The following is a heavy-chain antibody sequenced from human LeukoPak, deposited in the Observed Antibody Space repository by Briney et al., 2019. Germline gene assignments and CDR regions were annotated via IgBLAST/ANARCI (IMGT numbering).Heavy chain of an antibody. Sequence: GGSLRLSCAASGFTFSSYAMSWVRQAPGKGLEWVSAISGSGGSTYYADSVKGRFTISRDNSKNTLYLQMNSLRAEDTAVYYCAKVREWWELLLSVRSGFDYWGQGTLVTVSS. V-gene: IGHV3-23*01. D-gene: IGHD1-26*01. CDR3: AKVREWWELLLSVRSGFDY. CDR1: GFTFSSYA. J-gene: IGHJ4*02. CDR2: ISGSGGST.